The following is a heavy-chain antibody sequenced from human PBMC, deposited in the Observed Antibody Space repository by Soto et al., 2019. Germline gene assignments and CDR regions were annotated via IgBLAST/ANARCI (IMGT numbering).Heavy chain of an antibody. CDR3: ARVRSSGYYGLLDY. Sequence: SSETLSLTCAVTGRSVSNSSFYWSWSRQPPGGRLEWIGNIYYSGSTNYNPSLKSRVTISVHTSKNQFSLKLTSVTAAATAVYYCARVRSSGYYGLLDYWGQGTLVTVSS. CDR2: IYYSGST. D-gene: IGHD3-22*01. CDR1: GRSVSNSSFY. V-gene: IGHV4-61*01. J-gene: IGHJ4*02.